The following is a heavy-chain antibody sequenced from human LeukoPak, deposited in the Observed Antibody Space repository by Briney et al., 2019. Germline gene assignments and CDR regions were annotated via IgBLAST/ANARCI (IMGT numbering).Heavy chain of an antibody. D-gene: IGHD6-13*01. CDR1: GCIFTSYW. J-gene: IGHJ4*02. CDR2: IYPGDSDT. CDR3: ARPHGQYSSSWYYY. Sequence: GESLKISCKGSGCIFTSYWIGWVRQMPGKGLEWMGIIYPGDSDTRYSPSFQGQVTISADKSISTAYLQWSSLKASDTAMYCCARPHGQYSSSWYYYWGQGTLVTVSS. V-gene: IGHV5-51*01.